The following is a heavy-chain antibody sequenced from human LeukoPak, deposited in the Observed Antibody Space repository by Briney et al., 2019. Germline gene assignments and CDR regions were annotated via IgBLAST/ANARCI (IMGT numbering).Heavy chain of an antibody. D-gene: IGHD3-10*01. CDR2: INPNSGGT. V-gene: IGHV1-2*02. CDR1: GYTFTDYY. CDR3: ARDIITENWFDL. J-gene: IGHJ5*02. Sequence: ASVKVSCKASGYTFTDYYMHWIRHAPGQGFEWMGCINPNSGGTHYTQRFQGRVTMTRDTSISTAYMELGRLRSDDTALYYCARDIITENWFDLWGQGTLVTVSS.